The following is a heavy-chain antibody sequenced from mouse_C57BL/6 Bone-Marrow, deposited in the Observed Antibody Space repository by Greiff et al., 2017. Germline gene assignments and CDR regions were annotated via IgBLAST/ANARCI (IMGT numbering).Heavy chain of an antibody. Sequence: QVQLQQPGAELVKPGASVKVSCKASGYTFTTYWMPWVQPRPGPGLEWIGRIHPSDSATNYPHQFKGKTTLTVDNSSSTAYMQLSSLTSEDSAVYYCEIVGWLRYFDVWGTGTTVTVSS. J-gene: IGHJ1*03. CDR3: EIVGWLRYFDV. CDR1: GYTFTTYW. D-gene: IGHD2-3*01. CDR2: IHPSDSAT. V-gene: IGHV1-74*01.